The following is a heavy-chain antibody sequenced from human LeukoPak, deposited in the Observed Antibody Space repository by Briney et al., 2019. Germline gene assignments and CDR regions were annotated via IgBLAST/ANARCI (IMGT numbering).Heavy chain of an antibody. Sequence: SETLSLTCAVYGGSFGGYYWSWIRQPPGKGLEWIGEINHSGSTNYNPSLKSRVTISVDTSKNQFSLRLSSVTAADTAVYYCARARSAWFDPWGQGTLVTVSS. J-gene: IGHJ5*02. V-gene: IGHV4-34*01. CDR1: GGSFGGYY. CDR3: ARARSAWFDP. CDR2: INHSGST. D-gene: IGHD3-3*01.